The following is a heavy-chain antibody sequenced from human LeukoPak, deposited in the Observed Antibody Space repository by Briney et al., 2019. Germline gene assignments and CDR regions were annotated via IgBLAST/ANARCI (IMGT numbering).Heavy chain of an antibody. CDR1: GGSISSGGYY. J-gene: IGHJ5*02. Sequence: SQTLSLTCTVSGGSISSGGYYWSWIRQHPGKGLEWIGYIYYSGSTYYNPSLKSRVTISVDTSKNQFSLKLSSVTAADTAVYYCARDGPAYSSARGWFDPWGQGTLVTASS. CDR2: IYYSGST. CDR3: ARDGPAYSSARGWFDP. V-gene: IGHV4-31*03. D-gene: IGHD6-25*01.